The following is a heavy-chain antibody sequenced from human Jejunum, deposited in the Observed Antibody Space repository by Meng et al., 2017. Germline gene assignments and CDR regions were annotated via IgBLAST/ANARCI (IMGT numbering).Heavy chain of an antibody. CDR3: ARDFLAGGEDFDY. CDR1: GYTFSNYG. V-gene: IGHV1-18*01. J-gene: IGHJ4*02. Sequence: QVHLVQSGAEVKKPGASVKVSRKASGYTFSNYGINWVRQAPGQGLEWMGWISSYNGKTNYVQSLQGRVTMTTDTSTSTAYMELRSLRSDDTAIYYCARDFLAGGEDFDYWGQGTLVTVSS. D-gene: IGHD2-21*01. CDR2: ISSYNGKT.